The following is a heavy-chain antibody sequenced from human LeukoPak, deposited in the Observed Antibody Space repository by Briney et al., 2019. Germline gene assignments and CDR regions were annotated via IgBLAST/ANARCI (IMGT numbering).Heavy chain of an antibody. J-gene: IGHJ4*02. Sequence: PSETLSLTCTVSGGSISSGSYYWSWIRQPAGKGLEWIGRIYTSGTTNYNPSLESRVTISVDTSKNQFSLKLSSVTAAGTAGYYCARARPVGATTGNFDYWGQGTLVTVSS. V-gene: IGHV4-61*02. CDR3: ARARPVGATTGNFDY. CDR2: IYTSGTT. D-gene: IGHD1-26*01. CDR1: GGSISSGSYY.